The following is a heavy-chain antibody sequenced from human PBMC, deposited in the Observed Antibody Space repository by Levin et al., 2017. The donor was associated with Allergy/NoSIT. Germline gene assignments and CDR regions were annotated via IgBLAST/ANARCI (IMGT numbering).Heavy chain of an antibody. CDR2: IYYSGSS. Sequence: ASQTLSLTCTVSGGSIRSNSDYWGWIRQPPGKGLEWIGSIYYSGSSYYNPSLQSRVTISVDTSKNQFSLKLSSVTAADTAVYYCARRTAVAGVGRFDYWGQGTLVTVSS. CDR1: GGSIRSNSDY. D-gene: IGHD6-19*01. V-gene: IGHV4-39*01. CDR3: ARRTAVAGVGRFDY. J-gene: IGHJ4*02.